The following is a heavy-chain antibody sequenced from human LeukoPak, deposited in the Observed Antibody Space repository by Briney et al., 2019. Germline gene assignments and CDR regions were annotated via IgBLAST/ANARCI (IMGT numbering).Heavy chain of an antibody. D-gene: IGHD3-3*01. CDR2: INHSGST. J-gene: IGHJ4*02. CDR1: GGSFSGYY. CDR3: ARAYDFWSGHLFDY. V-gene: IGHV4-34*01. Sequence: PSETLSLTCAVYGGSFSGYYWSWIRRPPGKGLEWIGEINHSGSTNYNPSLKSRVTISVDTSKNQFSLKLSSVTAADTAVYYCARAYDFWSGHLFDYWGQGTLVTVSS.